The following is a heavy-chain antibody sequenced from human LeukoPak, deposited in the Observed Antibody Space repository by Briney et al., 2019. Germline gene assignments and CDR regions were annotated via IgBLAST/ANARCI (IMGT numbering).Heavy chain of an antibody. CDR2: IIPILGIA. V-gene: IGHV1-69*04. D-gene: IGHD6-13*01. Sequence: SVKVSCKASGGTFSSYAISWVRQGPGQGLEWMGRIIPILGIANYAQKFQGRVTITADKSTSTAYMELSSLRSEDTAVYYCARDSNRAAAGDDLDYWGQGTLVTVSS. J-gene: IGHJ4*02. CDR1: GGTFSSYA. CDR3: ARDSNRAAAGDDLDY.